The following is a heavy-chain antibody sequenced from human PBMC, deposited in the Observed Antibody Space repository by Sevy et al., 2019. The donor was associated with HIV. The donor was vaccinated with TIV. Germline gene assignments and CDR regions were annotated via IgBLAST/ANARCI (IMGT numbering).Heavy chain of an antibody. J-gene: IGHJ4*02. V-gene: IGHV3-7*03. CDR2: IKQDGSEK. CDR1: GFTFSSYW. Sequence: GGSLRLSCAASGFTFSSYWMSWVRQAPGKGLEWVANIKQDGSEKYYVDSVKGRFTISRDNAKKSLYLQMNSLRAEDTAVYYCARERMNTAMDPGFDYWGQGTLVTVSS. D-gene: IGHD5-18*01. CDR3: ARERMNTAMDPGFDY.